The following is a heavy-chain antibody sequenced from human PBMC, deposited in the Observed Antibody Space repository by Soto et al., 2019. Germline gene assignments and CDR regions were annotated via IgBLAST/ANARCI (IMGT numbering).Heavy chain of an antibody. D-gene: IGHD5-12*01. Sequence: PSETLSLTCTVSGGSISSSSYYWGWIRQPPGKGLEWIGSIYYSGSTYYNPSLKSRVTISVDTSKNQFSLKLSSVTAADTAVYYCARHFERWLQFSWFDPWGQGTLVTVSS. V-gene: IGHV4-39*01. CDR3: ARHFERWLQFSWFDP. CDR1: GGSISSSSYY. J-gene: IGHJ5*02. CDR2: IYYSGST.